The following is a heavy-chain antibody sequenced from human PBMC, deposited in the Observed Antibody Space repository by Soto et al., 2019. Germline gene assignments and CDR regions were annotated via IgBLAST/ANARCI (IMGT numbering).Heavy chain of an antibody. CDR1: GYTFTRYG. J-gene: IGHJ4*02. D-gene: IGHD3-22*01. Sequence: QVPLVQSGAEVKKPGASVKVSCKASGYTFTRYGISWVRQAPGQGLEWMGWISAYNGNTNYAQKLQGRVTMTTDTSTSTAYMELRSLRSDDTAVYYCARVLLVVVPGGEFDYWGQGTLVTVSS. CDR3: ARVLLVVVPGGEFDY. V-gene: IGHV1-18*04. CDR2: ISAYNGNT.